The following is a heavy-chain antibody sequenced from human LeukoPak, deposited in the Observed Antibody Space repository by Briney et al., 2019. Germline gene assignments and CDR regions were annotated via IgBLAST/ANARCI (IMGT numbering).Heavy chain of an antibody. Sequence: GGSLRLSCAASGFTFSSYSMNWVRQAPGKGLEWVSSISSSSSYIYYADSVKGRFTISRDNAKNSLYLQMNSLRAEDTAVYYCSKDIRYGSGYNAFDVWGQGTTVTVSS. CDR1: GFTFSSYS. J-gene: IGHJ3*01. D-gene: IGHD3-10*01. CDR3: SKDIRYGSGYNAFDV. CDR2: ISSSSSYI. V-gene: IGHV3-21*01.